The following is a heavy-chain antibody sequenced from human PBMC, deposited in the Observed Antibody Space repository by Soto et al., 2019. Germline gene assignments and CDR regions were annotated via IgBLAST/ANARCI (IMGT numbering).Heavy chain of an antibody. CDR1: GGSISSYY. J-gene: IGHJ4*02. V-gene: IGHV4-59*01. D-gene: IGHD2-15*01. CDR2: IYYSGNT. CDR3: ARLNSGGSPFLDY. Sequence: SETLSLTCTVSGGSISSYYWSWIRQPPGKGLEWIGYIYYSGNTNHNPSLKTRVTISVDTSKNLFSLKLSSVTAADTAVYYCARLNSGGSPFLDYWGQGSLVTVSS.